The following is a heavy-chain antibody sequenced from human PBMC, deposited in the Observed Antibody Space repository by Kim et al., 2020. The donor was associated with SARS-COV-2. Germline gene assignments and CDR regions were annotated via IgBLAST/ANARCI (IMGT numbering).Heavy chain of an antibody. CDR1: GYSFTSYW. D-gene: IGHD2-15*01. J-gene: IGHJ6*02. Sequence: GESLKISCKGSGYSFTSYWIGWVRQMPGKGLEWMGIIYPGDSDTRYSPSFQGQVTISADKSISTAYLQWSSLKASDTAMYYCARATVVTADYYYGMDVWGQGTTVTVSS. CDR2: IYPGDSDT. V-gene: IGHV5-51*01. CDR3: ARATVVTADYYYGMDV.